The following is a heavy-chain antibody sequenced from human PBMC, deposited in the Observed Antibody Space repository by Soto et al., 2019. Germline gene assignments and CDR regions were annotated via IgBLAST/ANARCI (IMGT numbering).Heavy chain of an antibody. CDR3: ASHGDYGGAPFRLGMDV. V-gene: IGHV1-69*02. D-gene: IGHD4-17*01. CDR2: IIPILGIA. J-gene: IGHJ6*02. CDR1: GGTFSSYT. Sequence: QVQLVQSGAEVKKPGSSVKVSCKASGGTFSSYTISWVRQAPGQGLEWMGRIIPILGIANYAEKFQGRVTITADKSTSTAYMELSSLRSEDTAVYYGASHGDYGGAPFRLGMDVWGQGTTVTVSS.